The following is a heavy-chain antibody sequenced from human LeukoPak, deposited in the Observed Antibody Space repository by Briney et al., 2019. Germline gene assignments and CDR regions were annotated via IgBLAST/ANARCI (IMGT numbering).Heavy chain of an antibody. CDR1: GFTFSTHV. CDR2: ISGSGGST. V-gene: IGHV3-23*01. Sequence: GRSLRLSCAASGFTFSTHVMSWVRQVAGKGLEWVSAISGSGGSTYYADSVKGRFTISRDNSKNTLYLQMNSLGADDTAVYYCAKGNWRYFDYWGQGTLVTVSS. J-gene: IGHJ4*02. CDR3: AKGNWRYFDY. D-gene: IGHD1-1*01.